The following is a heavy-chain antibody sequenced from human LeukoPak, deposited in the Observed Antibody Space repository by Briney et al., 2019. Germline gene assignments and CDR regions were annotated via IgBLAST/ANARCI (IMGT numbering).Heavy chain of an antibody. D-gene: IGHD2-2*01. CDR1: GFTLSTYA. J-gene: IGHJ4*02. CDR2: IWYDGNNK. CDR3: ARGSSSVTLPGD. Sequence: GRSLILSCAASGFTLSTYAMHWVRQAPGKGLEWVAVIWYDGNNKYYADSVKGRFTISRDNSKNTLYLQMSSLRVEDTAVYYCARGSSSVTLPGDWGQGTLVTVSS. V-gene: IGHV3-33*01.